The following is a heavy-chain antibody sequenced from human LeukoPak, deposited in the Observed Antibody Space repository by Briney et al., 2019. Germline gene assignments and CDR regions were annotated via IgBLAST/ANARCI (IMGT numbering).Heavy chain of an antibody. J-gene: IGHJ4*02. V-gene: IGHV4-59*01. CDR3: ARVQYSSGWHPFDY. D-gene: IGHD6-19*01. Sequence: SETLSLTCTVSGGSISSYYWSWIRQLPGKGLEWIGYIYYSGSTNYNPSLKSRVTISVDTSKNQFSLKLSSVTAADTAVYYCARVQYSSGWHPFDYWGQGTLVTVSS. CDR2: IYYSGST. CDR1: GGSISSYY.